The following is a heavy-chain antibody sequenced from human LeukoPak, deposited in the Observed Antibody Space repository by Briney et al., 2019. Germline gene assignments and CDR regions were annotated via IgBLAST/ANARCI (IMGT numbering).Heavy chain of an antibody. CDR3: ARGIAATNYMDV. J-gene: IGHJ6*03. Sequence: PGRSLRLSCSASGFTFSSYTMHWVRQAPGKGLEWVAVISYDGNNKYYADSVKGRFTISRDNSKSTLFLQMNSPSAEDTAVYYCARGIAATNYMDVWGKGTTVTVSS. CDR1: GFTFSSYT. CDR2: ISYDGNNK. V-gene: IGHV3-30-3*01. D-gene: IGHD6-13*01.